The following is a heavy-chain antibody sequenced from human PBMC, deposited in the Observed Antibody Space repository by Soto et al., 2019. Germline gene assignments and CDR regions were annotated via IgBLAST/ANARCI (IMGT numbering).Heavy chain of an antibody. CDR1: GGSISTYY. CDR3: ASDRSSGWDQGYDMDV. V-gene: IGHV4-59*01. CDR2: IYYSGST. Sequence: SETLSLTCTVSGGSISTYYWSWLRQPPGKGLEWIGYIYYSGSTSYNPSLKSRVTISVDTSKNQFSLKLRSVTAADTAVYYCASDRSSGWDQGYDMDVGGQGTTVTVSS. D-gene: IGHD6-19*01. J-gene: IGHJ6*02.